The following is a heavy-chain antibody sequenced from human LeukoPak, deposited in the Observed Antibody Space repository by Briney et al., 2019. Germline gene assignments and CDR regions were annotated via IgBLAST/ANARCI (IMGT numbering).Heavy chain of an antibody. Sequence: ASVKVSCKASGYTFTSYGISWVRQAPGQGLEWMGWISAYNGNTNYAQKLQGRVTMTTDTSTSTAYMELRSLRSADTAVYYCARDLEDYGDSTEGLWGQGTLVTVSS. CDR2: ISAYNGNT. CDR1: GYTFTSYG. J-gene: IGHJ4*02. CDR3: ARDLEDYGDSTEGL. D-gene: IGHD4-17*01. V-gene: IGHV1-18*01.